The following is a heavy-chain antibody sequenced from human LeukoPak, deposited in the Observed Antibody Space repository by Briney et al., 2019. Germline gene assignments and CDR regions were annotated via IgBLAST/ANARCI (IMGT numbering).Heavy chain of an antibody. CDR3: ARGTKAYYYDSSGYAITNRRYYYYYYMDV. CDR1: GGSFSGYY. V-gene: IGHV4-34*01. CDR2: INHSGST. J-gene: IGHJ6*03. D-gene: IGHD3-22*01. Sequence: SETLSLTCAVYGGSFSGYYWSWIRQPPGKGLEWIGEINHSGSTNYNPSLKSRVTISVDTSKNQFSLKLSSVTAADTAVYYCARGTKAYYYDSSGYAITNRRYYYYYYMDVWGKGTTVTVSS.